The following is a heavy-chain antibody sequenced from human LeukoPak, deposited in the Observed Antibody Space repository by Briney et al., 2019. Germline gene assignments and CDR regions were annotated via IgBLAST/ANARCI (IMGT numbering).Heavy chain of an antibody. CDR2: INPSGGST. CDR3: ARDSPGSWFDP. CDR1: GYTFTSYY. J-gene: IGHJ5*02. Sequence: ASVQVSCKASGYTFTSYYMHWVRQAPGQGLKWMGIINPSGGSTSYAQKFQGRVTMTRDTSTSTVYMELSSLRSEDTAVYYCARDSPGSWFDPWGQGTLVTVSS. V-gene: IGHV1-46*01.